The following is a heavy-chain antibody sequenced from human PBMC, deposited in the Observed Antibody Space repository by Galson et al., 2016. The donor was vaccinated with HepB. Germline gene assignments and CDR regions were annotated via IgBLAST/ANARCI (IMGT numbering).Heavy chain of an antibody. D-gene: IGHD6-19*01. V-gene: IGHV3-23*01. J-gene: IGHJ4*02. CDR2: ISGSYGNT. CDR3: AKDMDSAWYIHY. Sequence: SLRLSCAASGFTFSNYALSWVRQAPGKGLEWVSSISGSYGNTYYADSVKGRFTISWANSESTLILQMDTLRAEDTAIYYCAKDMDSAWYIHYWGQGTLVTVSS. CDR1: GFTFSNYA.